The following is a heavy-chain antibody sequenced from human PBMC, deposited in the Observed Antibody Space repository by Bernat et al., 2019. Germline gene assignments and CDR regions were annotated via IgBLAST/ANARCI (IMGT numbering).Heavy chain of an antibody. CDR1: RGSISSSSYY. Sequence: QLQLEESGPGLVKPSETLSLTCTVSRGSISSSSYYWGWIRQPPGKGLEWIGSIYYSGSTYYNPSLKTRVTISVDTSKNQFSLKLSSVTAADTAVYYCARHDSSGWYEYWFDPWGQGTLVTVSS. CDR2: IYYSGST. V-gene: IGHV4-39*01. CDR3: ARHDSSGWYEYWFDP. D-gene: IGHD6-19*01. J-gene: IGHJ5*02.